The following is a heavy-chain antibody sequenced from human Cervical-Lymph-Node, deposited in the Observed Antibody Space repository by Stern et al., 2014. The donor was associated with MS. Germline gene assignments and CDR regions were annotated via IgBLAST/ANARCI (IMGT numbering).Heavy chain of an antibody. Sequence: EVQLLESGGDLVQPGRSLRLSCAASGFIFEDYAMSWVRQAPGKGLEWVSGINWKSGNIVYADSVKGRFTISRDNARNSLYLQMNSLRAEDTAFYYCAKSSGHSGDHPFDYWGQGSLVTVSS. CDR2: INWKSGNI. CDR3: AKSSGHSGDHPFDY. CDR1: GFIFEDYA. V-gene: IGHV3-9*01. J-gene: IGHJ4*01. D-gene: IGHD4-17*01.